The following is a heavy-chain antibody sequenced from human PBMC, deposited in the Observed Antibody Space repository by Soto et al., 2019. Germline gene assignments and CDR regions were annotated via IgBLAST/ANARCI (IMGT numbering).Heavy chain of an antibody. CDR1: GFTFSSYA. CDR3: TKLTGGSGSYYDY. V-gene: IGHV3-23*01. Sequence: EVQLLESGGGLVQPGGSLRLSCAASGFTFSSYAMSWVRQAPGKGLEWVSAISGSGGSTYYADSVKGRFTISRDNSKNTLYLQMNSLRAEDTAVYYCTKLTGGSGSYYDYWGQGTLVTVSS. D-gene: IGHD3-10*01. J-gene: IGHJ4*02. CDR2: ISGSGGST.